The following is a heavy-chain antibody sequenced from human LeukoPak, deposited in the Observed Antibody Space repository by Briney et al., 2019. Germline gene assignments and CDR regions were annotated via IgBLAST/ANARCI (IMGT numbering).Heavy chain of an antibody. J-gene: IGHJ4*02. V-gene: IGHV4-31*03. Sequence: SETLSLTCTVSGGSISSSSYYWRWIRQHPGKGLEWIGFIYYSGSTYYNPSLKSRVTISVDTSQNQFSLKLSSVTAADTAVYYCARLVGSSRDFDYWGQGTLVTVSS. CDR2: IYYSGST. D-gene: IGHD3-9*01. CDR3: ARLVGSSRDFDY. CDR1: GGSISSSSYY.